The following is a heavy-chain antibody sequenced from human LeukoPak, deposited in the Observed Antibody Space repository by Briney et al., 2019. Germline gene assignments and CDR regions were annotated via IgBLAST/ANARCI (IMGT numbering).Heavy chain of an antibody. D-gene: IGHD3-10*01. CDR2: INHSGST. V-gene: IGHV4-34*01. CDR1: GGSISSYC. Sequence: SETLSLTCTVSGGSISSYCLSWIRQPPGKGLEWIGEINHSGSTNYNPSLKSRVTISVDTSKNQFSLKLSSVTAADTAVYYCARGITMVRGVTRGNWFDPWGQGTLVTVSS. J-gene: IGHJ5*02. CDR3: ARGITMVRGVTRGNWFDP.